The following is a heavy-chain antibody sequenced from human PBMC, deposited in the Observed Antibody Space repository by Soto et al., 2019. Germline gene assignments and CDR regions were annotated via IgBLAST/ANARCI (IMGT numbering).Heavy chain of an antibody. CDR2: IIPIFGTA. CDR1: GGTFSSYA. J-gene: IGHJ6*02. V-gene: IGHV1-69*01. CDR3: ARAPGYCSGGSCYRDYYDYDMDV. Sequence: QVQLVQSGAEVKKPGSSVKVSCKASGGTFSSYAISWVRQAPGQGLEWMGGIIPIFGTANYAQKSQGRVTITADDSTSTDYMELSSLRSEDTAVYYCARAPGYCSGGSCYRDYYDYDMDVWGQGTTVTVSS. D-gene: IGHD2-15*01.